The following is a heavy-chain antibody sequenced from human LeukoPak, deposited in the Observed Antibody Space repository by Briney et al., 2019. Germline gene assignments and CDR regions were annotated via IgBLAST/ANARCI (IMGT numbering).Heavy chain of an antibody. CDR1: GGSISSGGYS. D-gene: IGHD2-21*01. Sequence: SETLSLTCAVSGGSISSGGYSWSWIRQPPGKGLEWIGYIYYSGSTNYNPSLKSRVTISVDTSKNQFSLKLSSVTAADTAVYYCARGLRGGEYFDYWGQGTLVTVSS. J-gene: IGHJ4*02. V-gene: IGHV4-61*08. CDR2: IYYSGST. CDR3: ARGLRGGEYFDY.